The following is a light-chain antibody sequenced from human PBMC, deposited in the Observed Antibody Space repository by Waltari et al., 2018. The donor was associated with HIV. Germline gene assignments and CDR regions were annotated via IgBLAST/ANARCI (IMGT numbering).Light chain of an antibody. CDR2: GAS. CDR1: QIVANNY. J-gene: IGKJ1*01. V-gene: IGKV3-20*01. Sequence: DIVLTQSPGTLSLSPGERATLSCRASQIVANNYLGWYQQRPGQAPRLLIYGASNRATGIPDTFSGSVSGTDFTLTIDRLDPEDFAVYYCHQYATSPWTFGQGTNVEIK. CDR3: HQYATSPWT.